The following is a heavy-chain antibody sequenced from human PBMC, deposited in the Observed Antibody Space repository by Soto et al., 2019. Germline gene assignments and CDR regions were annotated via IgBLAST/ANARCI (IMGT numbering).Heavy chain of an antibody. CDR1: GGTFSSYT. J-gene: IGHJ4*02. V-gene: IGHV1-69*02. CDR3: ARAHMVRGVIPFDY. CDR2: IIPILGIA. Sequence: QVQLVQSGAEVKKPGSSVKVSCKASGGTFSSYTISWVRQAPGHGLAWMGRIIPILGIANYAQKFQGRVTITADKPASTAYIELSSLRSEDTAVYYCARAHMVRGVIPFDYWGQGTLVTVSS. D-gene: IGHD3-10*01.